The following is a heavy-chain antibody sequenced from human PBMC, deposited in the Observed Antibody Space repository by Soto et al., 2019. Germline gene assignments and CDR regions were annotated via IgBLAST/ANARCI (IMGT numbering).Heavy chain of an antibody. V-gene: IGHV1-69*13. CDR1: GGTFSSCA. CDR2: IIPIFGTA. Sequence: SVKVSCKASGGTFSSCAISWVRQAPGQGLEWMGGIIPIFGTANYAQKFQGRVTITADESTSTAYMELSSLRSEDTAVYYCARGTYSGYDSYYYYGMDVWGQGTTVTV. CDR3: ARGTYSGYDSYYYYGMDV. J-gene: IGHJ6*02. D-gene: IGHD5-12*01.